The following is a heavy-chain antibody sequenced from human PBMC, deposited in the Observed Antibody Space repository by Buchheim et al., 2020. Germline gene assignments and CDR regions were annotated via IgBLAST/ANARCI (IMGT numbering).Heavy chain of an antibody. D-gene: IGHD1-14*01. CDR1: GDSISSGGYS. J-gene: IGHJ4*02. V-gene: IGHV4-30-2*01. CDR2: IYHTGNT. CDR3: ARRNTQGLYFDY. Sequence: QLQLQESGPGLVKPSQTLSLTCTLSGDSISSGGYSWSWIRQPPGKGLEWIGYIYHTGNTYYNPSLKSRIAMSIDKSRNQFSLNLSSVTAADTAVYYCARRNTQGLYFDYWGQRTL.